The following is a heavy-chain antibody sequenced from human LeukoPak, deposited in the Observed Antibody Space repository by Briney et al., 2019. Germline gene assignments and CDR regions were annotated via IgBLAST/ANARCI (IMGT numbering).Heavy chain of an antibody. J-gene: IGHJ6*03. V-gene: IGHV1-46*01. Sequence: ASVRVSCWASGYTFTDYYIHWVRQAPGQRFEWMGIINPNGGATDYSQKFQGRVTMTRDTSTNTVQMELRSLRSEDTAIYYCARDRGVAWVNYFMGVWGKGTTVIISS. CDR3: ARDRGVAWVNYFMGV. CDR1: GYTFTDYY. D-gene: IGHD1-26*01. CDR2: INPNGGAT.